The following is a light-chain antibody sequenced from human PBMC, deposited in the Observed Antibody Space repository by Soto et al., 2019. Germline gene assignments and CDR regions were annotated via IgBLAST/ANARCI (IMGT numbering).Light chain of an antibody. CDR3: SSYTTVCTHV. CDR1: SSDVGLYDY. Sequence: QSALTQPASVSGSPGQSITVSCTGTSSDVGLYDYVSWFQQHPGKSPKLIIYEVSHRPSGFSSRFSGSKPGNTASLTISGLQTADEADYYCSSYTTVCTHVFGTGTKVTVL. CDR2: EVS. J-gene: IGLJ1*01. V-gene: IGLV2-14*01.